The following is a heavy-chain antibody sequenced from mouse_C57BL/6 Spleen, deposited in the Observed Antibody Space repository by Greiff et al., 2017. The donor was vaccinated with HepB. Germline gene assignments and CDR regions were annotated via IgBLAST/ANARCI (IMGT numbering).Heavy chain of an antibody. Sequence: VQLQQSGAELVKPGASVKLSCTASGFNIKDYYMHWVKQRTEQGLEWIGRIDPEDGETKYAPKFQGKATITADTSSNTAYLRLSSLTSEDTAVYYCASPYYSNYWFAYWGQGTLVTVSA. V-gene: IGHV14-2*01. CDR1: GFNIKDYY. CDR3: ASPYYSNYWFAY. CDR2: IDPEDGET. D-gene: IGHD2-5*01. J-gene: IGHJ3*01.